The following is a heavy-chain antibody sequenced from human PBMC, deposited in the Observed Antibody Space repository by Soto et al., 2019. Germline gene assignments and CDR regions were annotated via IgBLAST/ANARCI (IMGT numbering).Heavy chain of an antibody. V-gene: IGHV3-30*18. CDR3: AKQLRGSGWYPLDS. CDR1: EFSLSSSD. Sequence: GGSLRLSCTASEFSLSSSDMHWVRRAPGKGLEWLAVSSFDGTQQFHGDSVKGRFTVSRDNSNNTLYLEMNSLRTEDTAVYYCAKQLRGSGWYPLDSWGQGTPVTVSS. CDR2: SSFDGTQQ. D-gene: IGHD6-19*01. J-gene: IGHJ4*02.